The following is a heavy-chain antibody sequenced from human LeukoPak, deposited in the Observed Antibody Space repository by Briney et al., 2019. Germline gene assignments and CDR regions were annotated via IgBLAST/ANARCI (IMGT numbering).Heavy chain of an antibody. Sequence: PSETLSLTCAVYGGSFSGYYWSWIRQPPGKGLEWIGEINHSGSTNYNPSLKSRVTISVDTSKNQFSPKLSSVTAADTAVYYCARRSDIVVVVAANFPFDYWGQGTLVTVSS. CDR3: ARRSDIVVVVAANFPFDY. J-gene: IGHJ4*02. CDR1: GGSFSGYY. V-gene: IGHV4-34*01. D-gene: IGHD2-15*01. CDR2: INHSGST.